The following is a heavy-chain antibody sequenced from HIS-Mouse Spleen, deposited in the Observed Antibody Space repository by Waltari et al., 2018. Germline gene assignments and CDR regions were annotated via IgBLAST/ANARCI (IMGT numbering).Heavy chain of an antibody. CDR3: AREIPYSSSWYDWYFDL. J-gene: IGHJ2*01. Sequence: QLQLQESGPGLVKPSETLSLTCTVSGGSISSSSYYWGWIRQPPGKGLEGIGSIDYSGSTHHNPSLKSRVTISVDTSKNQFSLKLSSVTAADTAVYYCAREIPYSSSWYDWYFDLWGRGTLVTVSS. V-gene: IGHV4-39*07. CDR2: IDYSGST. D-gene: IGHD6-13*01. CDR1: GGSISSSSYY.